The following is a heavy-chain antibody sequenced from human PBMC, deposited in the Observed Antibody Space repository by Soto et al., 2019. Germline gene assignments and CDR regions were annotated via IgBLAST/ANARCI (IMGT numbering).Heavy chain of an antibody. J-gene: IGHJ5*02. CDR2: IDPRDSYT. CDR3: AREKSDLELFNWLDP. CDR1: GYSFTTYW. D-gene: IGHD1-7*01. V-gene: IGHV5-10-1*01. Sequence: PGESLKISCEASGYSFTTYWISWVRQMPGKGLEWMGAIDPRDSYTKYSPSFQGHVTISVDKSISTAYLQWNSLKASDTAIYYCAREKSDLELFNWLDPWGQGTLVTVSP.